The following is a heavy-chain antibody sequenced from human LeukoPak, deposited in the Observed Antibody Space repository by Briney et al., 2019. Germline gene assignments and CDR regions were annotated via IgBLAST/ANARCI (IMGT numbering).Heavy chain of an antibody. V-gene: IGHV3-21*01. CDR1: GFTFSSYS. CDR2: ISSRSTYI. CDR3: AKSTRAVMAMMDV. D-gene: IGHD3-16*01. J-gene: IGHJ6*04. Sequence: GGSLRLSCAASGFTFSSYSMNWVRQAPGKGLEWVSSISSRSTYIYHADSVKGRFTISRDNAKNSLFLQMNSPRAEDTAVYFCAKSTRAVMAMMDVWGKGTTVTVSS.